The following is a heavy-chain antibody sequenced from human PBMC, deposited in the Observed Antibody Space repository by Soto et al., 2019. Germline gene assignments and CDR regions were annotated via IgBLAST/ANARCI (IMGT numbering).Heavy chain of an antibody. CDR1: GGFVNGYY. Sequence: SETLSLTCAVYGGFVNGYYWNWIRQPPGKGLEWIGEINHTGGTHYSPSLKSRVTMSVDTSKNQFSLRLSSVTAADTAIYYCATRITVFGLLIPPFDPWGQGTQVTVSS. CDR3: ATRITVFGLLIPPFDP. D-gene: IGHD3-3*01. V-gene: IGHV4-34*01. CDR2: INHTGGT. J-gene: IGHJ5*02.